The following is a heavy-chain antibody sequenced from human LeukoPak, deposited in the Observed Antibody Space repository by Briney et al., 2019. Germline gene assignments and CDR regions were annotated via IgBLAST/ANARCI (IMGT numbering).Heavy chain of an antibody. J-gene: IGHJ6*02. V-gene: IGHV1-18*01. D-gene: IGHD3-9*01. CDR1: GYTFTSYG. CDR2: INAYNDNT. CDR3: AREELLRDFDWQRYRYYYGMDV. Sequence: AGVKVSCKASGYTFTSYGISWVREAPGQGLEWMGWINAYNDNTNYAQKLQGRVPMTTDTTTSTAYMELGSLRSDDTAVYYFAREELLRDFDWQRYRYYYGMDVWGQGTTVTVSS.